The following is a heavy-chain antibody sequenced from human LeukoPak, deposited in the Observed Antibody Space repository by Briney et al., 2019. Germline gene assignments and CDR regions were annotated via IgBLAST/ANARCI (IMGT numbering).Heavy chain of an antibody. V-gene: IGHV3-21*01. Sequence: GGSLRLSCAASGFTFSSYSMNWVRQAPGKGLEWVSSISSSSSYIYYADSVKGRFTISRDNAKNSLYLQMNSLRAVDTAVYYCARDLTTVTTVWGQGTLVTVSS. CDR2: ISSSSSYI. J-gene: IGHJ4*02. CDR3: ARDLTTVTTV. D-gene: IGHD4-17*01. CDR1: GFTFSSYS.